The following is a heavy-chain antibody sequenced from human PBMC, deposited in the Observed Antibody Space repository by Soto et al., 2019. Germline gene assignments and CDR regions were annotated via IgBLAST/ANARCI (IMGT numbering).Heavy chain of an antibody. CDR1: GGTFSSYT. CDR3: ARDRAGSYYYYYMDV. CDR2: IIPILGIA. V-gene: IGHV1-69*04. J-gene: IGHJ6*03. Sequence: SVKVSCKASGGTFSSYTISWVRQAPGQGLEWMGRIIPILGIANYAQKFQGRVTITADKSTSTAYMELSSLRSEDTAVYYCARDRAGSYYYYYMDVWGKGTTVTVSS.